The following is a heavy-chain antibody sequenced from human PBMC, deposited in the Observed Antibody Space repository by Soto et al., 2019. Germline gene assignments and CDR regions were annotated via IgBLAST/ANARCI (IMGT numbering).Heavy chain of an antibody. CDR1: GGTFSSYA. V-gene: IGHV1-69*13. J-gene: IGHJ6*02. CDR3: ASSYISGSYYNVDLYYYGMDV. Sequence: ASVKVSCKASGGTFSSYAISWVRQAPGQGLEWMGGIIPIFGTANYAQKFQGRVTITADESTSTAYMELSSLRSEDTAVYYCASSYISGSYYNVDLYYYGMDVWGQGTTVTVSS. CDR2: IIPIFGTA. D-gene: IGHD3-10*01.